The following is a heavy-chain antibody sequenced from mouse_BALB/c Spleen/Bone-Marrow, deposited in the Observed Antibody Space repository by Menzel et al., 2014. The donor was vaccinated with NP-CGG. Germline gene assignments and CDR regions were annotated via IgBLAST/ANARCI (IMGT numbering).Heavy chain of an antibody. CDR1: DSEVFPIAY. CDR2: ILPSIGRT. J-gene: IGHJ1*01. Sequence: SPGSSVKLSCKDFDSEVFPIAYMSWVRQKPGHGFEWIGDILPSIGRTIYGEKFEDKLLDADTVSNTAYLELNSLTSEDSAIYYCARRGQWWYFDVWGAGTTVTVSS. CDR3: ARRGQWWYFDV. D-gene: IGHD3-3*01. V-gene: IGHV15-2*02.